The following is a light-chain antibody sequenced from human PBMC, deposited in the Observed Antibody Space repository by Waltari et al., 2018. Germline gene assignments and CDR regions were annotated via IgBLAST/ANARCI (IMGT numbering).Light chain of an antibody. J-gene: IGLJ3*02. Sequence: QLVLTQSPSASASLGASVKLTCTLSSGHSSYAIAWHQQQPEKGPRYLMKLNSDGSPSKGDGIPYRFSGSSSGAERSLPISNLQSEDEADYYCQSWGTGIPWVFGGGTKLTVL. CDR3: QSWGTGIPWV. CDR2: LNSDGSP. V-gene: IGLV4-69*01. CDR1: SGHSSYA.